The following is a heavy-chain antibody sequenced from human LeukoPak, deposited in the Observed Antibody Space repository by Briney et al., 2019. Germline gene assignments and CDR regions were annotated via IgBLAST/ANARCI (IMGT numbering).Heavy chain of an antibody. D-gene: IGHD3-10*01. CDR2: MNSNGGNT. Sequence: ASVKVSCKASGYSFTSYDINWVRQATGQGLEWMGWMNSNGGNTGYAQKFQGRVTFTRNTSISTAYMELSSLRSEDTAVYFCARDQHGSGSYYRSDAFDIWGQGTMVTVSS. V-gene: IGHV1-8*03. J-gene: IGHJ3*02. CDR3: ARDQHGSGSYYRSDAFDI. CDR1: GYSFTSYD.